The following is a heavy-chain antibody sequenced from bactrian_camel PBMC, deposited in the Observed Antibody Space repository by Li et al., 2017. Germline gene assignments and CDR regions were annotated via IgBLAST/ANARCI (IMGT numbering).Heavy chain of an antibody. J-gene: IGHJ6*01. V-gene: IGHV3S9*01. CDR2: VTRESLA. Sequence: HVQLVESGGGLVQPVGSLRLSCVTSGLALSTFGMNWVRQVPGKGLEWVSRVTRESLAFYQHSVEGRFTISRDNAKNTVYLQMNSLKSEDTALYYCATSGFDYWGQGTQVTVSS. CDR3: ATSGFDY. CDR1: GLALSTFG.